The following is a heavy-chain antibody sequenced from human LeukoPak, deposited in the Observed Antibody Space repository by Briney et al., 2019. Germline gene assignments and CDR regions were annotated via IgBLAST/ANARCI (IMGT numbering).Heavy chain of an antibody. CDR3: AKEYGLLWFGESPTGYFDY. Sequence: ASVKVSCKASGYTFTGYYMHWVRQAPGQGLEWMGWINPNSGGTNYAQKFQGRVTMTRDTSISTAYMELSRLRSDDTAVYYCAKEYGLLWFGESPTGYFDYWGQGTLVTVSS. D-gene: IGHD3-10*01. J-gene: IGHJ4*02. CDR2: INPNSGGT. CDR1: GYTFTGYY. V-gene: IGHV1-2*02.